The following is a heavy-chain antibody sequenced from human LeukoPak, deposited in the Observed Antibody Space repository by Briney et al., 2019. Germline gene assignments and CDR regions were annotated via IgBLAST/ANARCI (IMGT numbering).Heavy chain of an antibody. J-gene: IGHJ4*02. Sequence: GASVKVSCKASGYTFTDYYMHWVRQAPGQGLEWMGWINPNSGGTNYAQKFQGRVTMTRDTSISTVYMEMSRLRYDDTAVYYCARPYFQWELRYWGPGTLVTVSS. D-gene: IGHD1-26*01. CDR2: INPNSGGT. CDR1: GYTFTDYY. V-gene: IGHV1-2*02. CDR3: ARPYFQWELRY.